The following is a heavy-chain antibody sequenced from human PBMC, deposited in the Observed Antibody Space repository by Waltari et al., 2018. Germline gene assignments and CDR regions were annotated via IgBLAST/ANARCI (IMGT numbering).Heavy chain of an antibody. CDR2: ISWNSGSI. CDR3: AKDIGAAAMRGGFDY. D-gene: IGHD2-2*01. Sequence: EVQLVESGVGLVQPGSSLRLSCAASGFTFDDYAMHWVRQAPGKGLEWVSGISWNSGSIGYADSVKGRFTISRDNAKNSLYLQMNSLRAEDTALYYCAKDIGAAAMRGGFDYWGQGTLVTVSS. V-gene: IGHV3-9*01. CDR1: GFTFDDYA. J-gene: IGHJ4*02.